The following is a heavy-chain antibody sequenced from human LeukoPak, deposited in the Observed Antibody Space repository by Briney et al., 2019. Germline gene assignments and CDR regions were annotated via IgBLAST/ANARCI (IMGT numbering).Heavy chain of an antibody. V-gene: IGHV3-33*01. CDR1: GFTFSSYG. D-gene: IGHD2-2*01. J-gene: IGHJ5*02. CDR2: IWYDGSNK. Sequence: PGRSLRLSCAASGFTFSSYGMHWVRQAPGKGLEWVAGIWYDGSNKYYADSVKGRFTISRDNSKNTLYLQMNSLRAEDTAVYYCARGRRYCSSTSCYFWFDPWGQGTLVTVSS. CDR3: ARGRRYCSSTSCYFWFDP.